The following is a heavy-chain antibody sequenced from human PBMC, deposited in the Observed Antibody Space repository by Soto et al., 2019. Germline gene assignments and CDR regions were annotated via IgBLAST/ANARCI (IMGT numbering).Heavy chain of an antibody. CDR3: ARVSSGGSGRGAFDI. J-gene: IGHJ3*02. CDR2: ISAYNGNT. CDR1: GYTFTSYG. Sequence: ASVKVSCKASGYTFTSYGISWVRQAPGQGFEWMGWISAYNGNTNYAQKLQGRVTITTDTSTSTAYMELRSLRSDDTAVYYCARVSSGGSGRGAFDIWGQGTMVTVSS. V-gene: IGHV1-18*01. D-gene: IGHD6-19*01.